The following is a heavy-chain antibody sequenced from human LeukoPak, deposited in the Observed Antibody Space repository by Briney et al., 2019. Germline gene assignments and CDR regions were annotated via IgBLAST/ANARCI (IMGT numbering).Heavy chain of an antibody. D-gene: IGHD1-1*01. CDR3: ARDWKADF. CDR1: GFTFSTYG. CDR2: IDIYSTKT. Sequence: GGSLRLSCAASGFTFSTYGMHWVRQAPGKGLEWVSAIDIYSTKTNYADSVKGRFTISRDNSKNTLFLQMNSLRGEDTAIYYCARDWKADFWGHGTLVTVSS. J-gene: IGHJ4*01. V-gene: IGHV3-NL1*01.